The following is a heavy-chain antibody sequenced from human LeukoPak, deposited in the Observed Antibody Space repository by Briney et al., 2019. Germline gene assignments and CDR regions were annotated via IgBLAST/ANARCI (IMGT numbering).Heavy chain of an antibody. J-gene: IGHJ5*02. CDR2: TYYRSTWYN. Sequence: SQTLSLTCAISGDRVSSNSVTWNWIRQSPSRSLEWLGRTYYRSTWYNDYAVSVRGRITVNPDTSKNQFSLHLNSVTPEDTAVYYCARRLTQYDCFDPWGQGILVTVSS. CDR1: GDRVSSNSVT. CDR3: ARRLTQYDCFDP. D-gene: IGHD2-2*01. V-gene: IGHV6-1*01.